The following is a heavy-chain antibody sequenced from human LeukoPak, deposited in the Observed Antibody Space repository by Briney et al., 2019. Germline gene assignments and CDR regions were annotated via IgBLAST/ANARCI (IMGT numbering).Heavy chain of an antibody. CDR3: ARVGYSGYDYDY. CDR2: ISGSGDST. V-gene: IGHV3-23*01. CDR1: GFTFSSYA. D-gene: IGHD5-12*01. J-gene: IGHJ4*02. Sequence: GGSLRLSCEASGFTFSSYAMSWVRQAPGKGLEWVSVISGSGDSTYYADSVEGRCTSSRDNSKDALYLQMNSLRAEDTAVYYRARVGYSGYDYDYWGQGTLVTVSS.